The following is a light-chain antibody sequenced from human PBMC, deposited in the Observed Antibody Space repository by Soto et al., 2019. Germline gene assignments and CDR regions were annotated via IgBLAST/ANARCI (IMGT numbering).Light chain of an antibody. CDR3: QQSYSTPR. CDR1: QSIRSY. V-gene: IGKV1-39*01. J-gene: IGKJ3*01. CDR2: AAS. Sequence: DIQMTQSPSSLSASVGDRVTITCRASQSIRSYLNWYQQKPGKAPKVLIYAASSLQSGVPSRFSGSGSGTDFTLTISSLQPEDFATYYCQQSYSTPRFGPGTKVDIK.